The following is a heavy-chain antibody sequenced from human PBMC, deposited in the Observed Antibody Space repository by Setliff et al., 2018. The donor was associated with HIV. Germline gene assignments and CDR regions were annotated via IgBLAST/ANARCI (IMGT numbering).Heavy chain of an antibody. V-gene: IGHV4-39*07. J-gene: IGHJ6*03. CDR1: GGSINSTSYY. CDR3: ARELTEYYYYYMDV. Sequence: SETLSLTCTVSGGSINSTSYYWGWIRQPPGNGLEWIGEINHRGSTNYNPSLKSRVTVSVDTSKNQFSLYLNSVTAADTAVYYCARELTEYYYYYMDVWGKCTTVTSP. CDR2: INHRGST.